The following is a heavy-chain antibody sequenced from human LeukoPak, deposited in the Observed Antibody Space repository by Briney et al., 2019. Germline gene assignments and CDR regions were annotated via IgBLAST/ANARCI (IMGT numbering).Heavy chain of an antibody. Sequence: GGSLRLSCAASGFTFSSYAMHWVRQAPGKGLEWVAVISYDGSNKYYADSVKGRFTISRDNSKNTLYLQMNSLRDEDTAVYYCAKDRGHGSGSLEGFDPWGQGTLVTVPS. CDR2: ISYDGSNK. CDR1: GFTFSSYA. CDR3: AKDRGHGSGSLEGFDP. V-gene: IGHV3-30-3*01. D-gene: IGHD3-10*01. J-gene: IGHJ5*02.